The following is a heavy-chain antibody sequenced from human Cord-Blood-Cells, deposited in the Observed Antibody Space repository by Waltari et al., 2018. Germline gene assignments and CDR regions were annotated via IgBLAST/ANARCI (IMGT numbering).Heavy chain of an antibody. D-gene: IGHD3-9*01. CDR2: IYTSGST. CDR1: GGSISSYY. Sequence: QVQLQESGPGLVKPSETLSLTCTVSGGSISSYYWSWIRQPAGKGLEWIGRIYTSGSTNYHPALKSRVTMSVGTSKNQFSLKLSSVTAADTAVYYCARVSQSDYDILTGYSGYYYMDVWGKGTTVTVSS. CDR3: ARVSQSDYDILTGYSGYYYMDV. V-gene: IGHV4-4*07. J-gene: IGHJ6*03.